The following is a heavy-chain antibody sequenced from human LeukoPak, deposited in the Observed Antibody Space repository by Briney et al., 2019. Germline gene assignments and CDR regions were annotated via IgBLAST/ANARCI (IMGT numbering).Heavy chain of an antibody. V-gene: IGHV3-64D*06. CDR3: VKDRWVDY. CDR1: GFTFSSYA. Sequence: GGSLRLSCSASGFTFSSYAMHWGRQAPGKGLEYVSSISSEGGTTYHADSVKGRFTISRDNSKNTLHLQMSSLRTEDTAVYYCVKDRWVDYWGQGTLVTVSS. CDR2: ISSEGGTT. D-gene: IGHD4-23*01. J-gene: IGHJ4*02.